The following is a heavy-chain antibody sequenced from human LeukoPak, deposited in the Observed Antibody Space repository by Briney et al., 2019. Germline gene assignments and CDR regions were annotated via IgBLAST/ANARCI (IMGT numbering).Heavy chain of an antibody. V-gene: IGHV3-21*01. Sequence: GGSLRLSCVASGFTFSSYSMNWVRQAPGKGLEWVSSISSSSSYIYYADSVKGRFTISRDNAKNSLYLQMNSLRAEDTAVYYCARLRGYCSGGSCYVDYWGQGTLVTVSS. J-gene: IGHJ4*02. CDR1: GFTFSSYS. CDR2: ISSSSSYI. D-gene: IGHD2-15*01. CDR3: ARLRGYCSGGSCYVDY.